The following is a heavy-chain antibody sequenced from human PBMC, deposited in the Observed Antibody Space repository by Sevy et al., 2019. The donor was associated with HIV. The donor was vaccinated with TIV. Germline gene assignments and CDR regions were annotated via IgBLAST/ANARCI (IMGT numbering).Heavy chain of an antibody. D-gene: IGHD2-8*01. CDR1: GFPFNIYS. Sequence: EGSLRLSCATSGFPFNIYSMSWVRQAPGKELEWVSTLSFGCGKINYADSLKGRFTISRDNSENTLYLEMNTLRAEDTALYFCASEGCTKPHDNWGRGTLVTVSS. J-gene: IGHJ4*02. CDR3: ASEGCTKPHDN. V-gene: IGHV3-23*01. CDR2: LSFGCGKI.